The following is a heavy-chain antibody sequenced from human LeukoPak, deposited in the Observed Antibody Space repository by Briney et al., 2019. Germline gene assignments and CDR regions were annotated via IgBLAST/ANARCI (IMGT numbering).Heavy chain of an antibody. V-gene: IGHV3-7*01. CDR2: IKQVGSEK. Sequence: GGSLRLSCAASGFTFSSYWMSWVRQAPGQGLEWVANIKQVGSEKYYVDSVKGRFTISRDNAKNSLYLQMNSLRAEDTAVYYCARDGYDFWSGYYVDYWGQGTLVTVSS. D-gene: IGHD3-3*01. J-gene: IGHJ4*02. CDR3: ARDGYDFWSGYYVDY. CDR1: GFTFSSYW.